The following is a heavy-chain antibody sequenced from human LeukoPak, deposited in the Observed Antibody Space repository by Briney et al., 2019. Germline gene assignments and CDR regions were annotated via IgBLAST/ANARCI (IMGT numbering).Heavy chain of an antibody. CDR2: ISYDGSNK. D-gene: IGHD3-22*01. CDR1: GFTFSSYG. CDR3: AKTFGVYYYDSSGHFDI. V-gene: IGHV3-30*18. Sequence: PGGSLRLSCAASGFTFSSYGMLWVRQAPGKGLEWVAVISYDGSNKYYADSVKGRFTISRDNSKNTLYLQMNSLRAEDTAVYYCAKTFGVYYYDSSGHFDIWGQGTMVTVSS. J-gene: IGHJ3*02.